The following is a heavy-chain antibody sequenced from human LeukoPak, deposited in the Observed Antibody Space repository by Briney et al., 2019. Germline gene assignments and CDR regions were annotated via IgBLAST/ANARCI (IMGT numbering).Heavy chain of an antibody. CDR3: AKDMGMVRGVIDYYYYGMDV. J-gene: IGHJ6*02. CDR1: GFTFDDYA. D-gene: IGHD3-10*01. V-gene: IGHV3-9*01. Sequence: GGSLRLSCAASGFTFDDYAMPWVRQAPGKGLEWVSGISWNSGSIGYADSVKGRFTISRDNAKNSLYLQMNSLRAEDTALYYCAKDMGMVRGVIDYYYYGMDVWGQGTTVTVSS. CDR2: ISWNSGSI.